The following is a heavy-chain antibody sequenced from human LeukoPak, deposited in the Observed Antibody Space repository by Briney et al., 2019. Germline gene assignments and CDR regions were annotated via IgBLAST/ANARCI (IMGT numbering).Heavy chain of an antibody. CDR2: IYYSGST. D-gene: IGHD7-27*01. CDR3: ARQNGGPWGAFGI. CDR1: GGSISSYY. V-gene: IGHV4-59*08. J-gene: IGHJ3*02. Sequence: SETLSLTCTVSGGSISSYYWSWIRQPPGKGLEWIGYIYYSGSTNYNPSLKSRVTISVDTSKNQFSLKLSSVTAADTAVYYCARQNGGPWGAFGIWGQGTMVAVSS.